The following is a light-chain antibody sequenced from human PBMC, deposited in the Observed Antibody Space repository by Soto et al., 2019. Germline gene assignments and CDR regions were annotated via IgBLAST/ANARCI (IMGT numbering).Light chain of an antibody. J-gene: IGKJ2*01. Sequence: EIVLTQSPGTLSLSPGERATLSCRASQSVTSDFLAWYQQKPGQAPRLLIYGASSRAAGVPDRFTGSGSGTHFTLTITRLEPEDFAVYYSQVYGRSPLMYTFGQGTKLGVK. V-gene: IGKV3-20*01. CDR2: GAS. CDR3: QVYGRSPLMYT. CDR1: QSVTSDF.